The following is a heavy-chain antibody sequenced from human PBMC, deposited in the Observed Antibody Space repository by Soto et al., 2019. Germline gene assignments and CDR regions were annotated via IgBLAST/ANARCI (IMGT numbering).Heavy chain of an antibody. V-gene: IGHV3-66*01. CDR2: IYSGGST. J-gene: IGHJ6*03. Sequence: EVQLVESGGGLVQPGGSLRLSCAASGFTVSSNYMSWVRQAPGKGLEWVSVIYSGGSTYYADSVKGRFTISRDNSKNTLHLQMNSLRAEDTAVYYCARDRQAYYYYYYMDVWGKGTTVTVSS. CDR1: GFTVSSNY. CDR3: ARDRQAYYYYYYMDV.